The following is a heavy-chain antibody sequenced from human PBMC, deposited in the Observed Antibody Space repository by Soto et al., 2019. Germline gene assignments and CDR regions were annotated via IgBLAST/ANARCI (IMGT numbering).Heavy chain of an antibody. CDR3: AIYPLGMAGTKEDFDY. D-gene: IGHD6-19*01. CDR1: GGTFSSYA. Sequence: SVKVSCKASGGTFSSYAISWVRQAPGQGLEWMGGIIPIFGTANYAQKFQGRVTITADESTSTAYMELSSLRSEDTAVYYCAIYPLGMAGTKEDFDYWGQGTLVTVSS. CDR2: IIPIFGTA. V-gene: IGHV1-69*13. J-gene: IGHJ4*02.